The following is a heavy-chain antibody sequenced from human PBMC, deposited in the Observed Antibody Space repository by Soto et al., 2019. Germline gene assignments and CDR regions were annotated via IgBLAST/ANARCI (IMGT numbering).Heavy chain of an antibody. Sequence: SETLSLTCTVSGGSVSSGNYYWSWIRQHPGKGLEWIGYIYYSGSTYYNPSLKSRLTISVDTSKNQFSLRLNSVSAADTAVYYCARAIYYYGSSGYQTSLFDFWGQGTLVTVSS. J-gene: IGHJ4*02. CDR1: GGSVSSGNYY. CDR3: ARAIYYYGSSGYQTSLFDF. CDR2: IYYSGST. D-gene: IGHD3-22*01. V-gene: IGHV4-31*03.